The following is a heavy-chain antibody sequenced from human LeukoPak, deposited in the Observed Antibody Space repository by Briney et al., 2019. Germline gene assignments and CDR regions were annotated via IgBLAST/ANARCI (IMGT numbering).Heavy chain of an antibody. CDR3: ARVQETWIQLWPTDY. CDR1: GFTFGAYT. CDR2: IFSRSESI. J-gene: IGHJ4*02. D-gene: IGHD5-18*01. Sequence: GGSLRLSCAASGFTFGAYTMNWVRQAPGKGLEWVSCIFSRSESIFYADSVKGRFTISRDNAKNSLYLQMDSLRAEDTAVYYCARVQETWIQLWPTDYWGQGTLVTVSS. V-gene: IGHV3-21*01.